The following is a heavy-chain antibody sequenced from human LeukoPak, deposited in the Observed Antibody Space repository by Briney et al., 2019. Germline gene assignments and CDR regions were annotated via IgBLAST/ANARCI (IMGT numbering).Heavy chain of an antibody. Sequence: SCKASGFTFSSYAMHWVRQAPGKGLEYVSAISSNGGSTYYANSVKGRFTISRDNSKNTLYLQMGSLRAEDMAVYYCARASQWLKYYFDYWGQGTLVTVSS. CDR2: ISSNGGST. V-gene: IGHV3-64*01. J-gene: IGHJ4*02. CDR1: GFTFSSYA. D-gene: IGHD6-19*01. CDR3: ARASQWLKYYFDY.